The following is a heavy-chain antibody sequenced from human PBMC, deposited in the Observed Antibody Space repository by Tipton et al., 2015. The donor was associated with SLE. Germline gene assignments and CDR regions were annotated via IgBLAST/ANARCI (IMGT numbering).Heavy chain of an antibody. D-gene: IGHD2-2*01. CDR3: TTDLDVVVPASETFDI. CDR2: IKSKTDGGTT. Sequence: SLRLSCAASGFTFSNAWMSWVRQAPGKGLEWVGRIKSKTDGGTTDYAAPVKGRFTISRDDSKNTPYLQMNSLKTEDTAVYYCTTDLDVVVPASETFDIWGQGTMVTVSS. V-gene: IGHV3-15*01. J-gene: IGHJ3*02. CDR1: GFTFSNAW.